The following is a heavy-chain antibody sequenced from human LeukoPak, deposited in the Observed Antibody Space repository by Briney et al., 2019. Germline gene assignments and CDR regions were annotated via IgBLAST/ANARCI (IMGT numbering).Heavy chain of an antibody. V-gene: IGHV3-23*01. CDR3: AKFIFYSGSEGYGDR. Sequence: GGSLRLSCVASKFTFSSYAMSWVRQAPGKGLEWVAAISGGSGSKYYAGSVKGRFTISRDNSKNTLYLQMHSLSPEDTAVYYCAKFIFYSGSEGYGDRWGQGTLVTVSS. J-gene: IGHJ5*02. CDR2: ISGGSGSK. D-gene: IGHD3-22*01. CDR1: KFTFSSYA.